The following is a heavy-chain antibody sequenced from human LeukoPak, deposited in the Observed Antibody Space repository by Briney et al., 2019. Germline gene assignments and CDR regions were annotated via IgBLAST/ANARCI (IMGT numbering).Heavy chain of an antibody. CDR1: GFTFDDYA. J-gene: IGHJ4*02. V-gene: IGHV3-21*01. CDR2: ISGSSSGI. D-gene: IGHD2-2*01. CDR3: ARDRGEGYCGSTSCYFSFDY. Sequence: GGSLRLSCAASGFTFDDYAMHWVRQAPGKGLEWVSSISGSSSGIYYADSVRGRFTISRDNAKNSLYLQMNSLRAEDTAVYYCARDRGEGYCGSTSCYFSFDYWGQGTLVTVSS.